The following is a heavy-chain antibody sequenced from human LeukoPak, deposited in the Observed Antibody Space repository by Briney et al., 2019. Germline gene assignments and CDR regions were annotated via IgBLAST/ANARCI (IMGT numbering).Heavy chain of an antibody. D-gene: IGHD6-6*01. Sequence: ASVTVSCKASGYTFTSYGISWVRQAPGQGLEGMGWISAYDGNTNSAQTLQGRVTMTTDTSTSTAYMELRSLRSDDTAVYYCAREWQLVSDYWGQGTLVTVSS. V-gene: IGHV1-18*01. CDR3: AREWQLVSDY. J-gene: IGHJ4*02. CDR1: GYTFTSYG. CDR2: ISAYDGNT.